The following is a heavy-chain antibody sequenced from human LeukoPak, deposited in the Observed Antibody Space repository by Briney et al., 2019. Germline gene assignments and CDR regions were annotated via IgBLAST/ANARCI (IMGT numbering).Heavy chain of an antibody. CDR3: ARAGYGDSDFDY. Sequence: KPSETLSLTCTVSGYSISSGYYWGWIRQPPGKGLEWIGSIYHSGNTYYNPSLNSRVTISVDTSKNQFSLKLSSVTAADTAVYYCARAGYGDSDFDYWGQGTLVTVSS. CDR1: GYSISSGYY. CDR2: IYHSGNT. D-gene: IGHD4-17*01. J-gene: IGHJ4*02. V-gene: IGHV4-38-2*02.